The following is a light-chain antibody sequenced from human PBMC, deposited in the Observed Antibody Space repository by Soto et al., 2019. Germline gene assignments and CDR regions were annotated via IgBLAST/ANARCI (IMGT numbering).Light chain of an antibody. V-gene: IGLV1-47*02. CDR1: SSNIGSNY. CDR2: SNN. CDR3: AAWDDSLSGSYV. Sequence: QSALTQPPSASGTPGQRVTISCSGSSSNIGSNYVYWYQQLPGTAPKLLIYSNNRRPSGVPDRFSGSKSGTSASLAISGLRSEDEADYYCAAWDDSLSGSYVFGTGTKVTVL. J-gene: IGLJ1*01.